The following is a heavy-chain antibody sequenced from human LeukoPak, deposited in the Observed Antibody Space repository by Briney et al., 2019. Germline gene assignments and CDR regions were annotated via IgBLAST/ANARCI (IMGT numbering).Heavy chain of an antibody. V-gene: IGHV3-66*01. J-gene: IGHJ4*02. CDR1: GFTVSSNH. D-gene: IGHD3-22*01. CDR2: IYSGGST. Sequence: GGSLRLSCAASGFTVSSNHMSWVRQAPGKGLEWVSVIYSGGSTYYADSVKGRFTISRDNSKNTLYLQMNSLRAEDTAVYYCARDIYYDSSGYLNWGQGTLVTVSS. CDR3: ARDIYYDSSGYLN.